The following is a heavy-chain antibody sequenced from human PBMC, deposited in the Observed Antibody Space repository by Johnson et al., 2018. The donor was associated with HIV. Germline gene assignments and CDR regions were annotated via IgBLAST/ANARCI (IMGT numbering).Heavy chain of an antibody. CDR3: TTDSNSLLPGRGAFEN. V-gene: IGHV3-15*01. D-gene: IGHD6-6*01. CDR2: IKSKTDGGTT. J-gene: IGHJ3*02. CDR1: GFTFSNAW. Sequence: VQLVESGGGLVKPGGSLRLSCAASGFTFSNAWMSWVRQAPGKGLEWVGRIKSKTDGGTTDYAAPVKGRFTISRDDSKNTLYLQMNSLKTADTAVYYCTTDSNSLLPGRGAFENWGQGTLVTGSS.